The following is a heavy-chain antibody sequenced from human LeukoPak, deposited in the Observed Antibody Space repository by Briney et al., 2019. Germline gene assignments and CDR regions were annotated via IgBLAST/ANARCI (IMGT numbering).Heavy chain of an antibody. CDR1: GGTFSSYA. CDR3: ARPYYFGIDAFDI. J-gene: IGHJ3*02. CDR2: IIPIFGTA. V-gene: IGHV1-69*05. Sequence: SVKVSCKASGGTFSSYAISWVRQAPGQGLEWMGGIIPIFGTANYAQKFQGRVTITRNTSISTAYMELSSLRSEDTAVYYCARPYYFGIDAFDIWGQGTMVTVSS. D-gene: IGHD3-10*01.